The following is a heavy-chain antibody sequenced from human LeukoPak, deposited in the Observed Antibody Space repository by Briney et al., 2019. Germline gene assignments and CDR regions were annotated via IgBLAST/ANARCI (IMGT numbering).Heavy chain of an antibody. J-gene: IGHJ3*01. CDR3: TRDIDDVLTGDDAFDV. CDR1: GFTFSGYS. CDR2: ITSSGSSM. V-gene: IGHV3-21*03. Sequence: GGSLSLSCAASGFTFSGYSLNWVRQAPGKGLEWVSSITSSGSSMYYADSVKGRFTISRDNAESSMYLQMNSLRVDDTGLYYCTRDIDDVLTGDDAFDVWGQGTVVTVSS. D-gene: IGHD3-9*01.